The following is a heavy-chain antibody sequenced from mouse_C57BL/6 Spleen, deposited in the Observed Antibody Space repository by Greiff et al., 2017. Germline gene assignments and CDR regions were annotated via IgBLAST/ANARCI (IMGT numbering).Heavy chain of an antibody. D-gene: IGHD1-1*01. J-gene: IGHJ4*01. Sequence: EVQLVEPGPGLVKPSQSLSLTCPVTGYSFTSGYYWNLIRQFPGNKLEWLDYISYDGYNNYNPSLKNRISITHDTSKNQVFLKLNSVTTEDTATYYCARGGNFGTSYERGDWGKGTTVTVDS. CDR1: GYSFTSGYY. CDR3: ARGGNFGTSYERGD. CDR2: ISYDGYN. V-gene: IGHV3-6*01.